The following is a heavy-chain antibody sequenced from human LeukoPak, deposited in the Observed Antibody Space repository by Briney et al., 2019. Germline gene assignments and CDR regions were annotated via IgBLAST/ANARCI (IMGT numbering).Heavy chain of an antibody. Sequence: GGSLRLSCAASGLTVTDYYMHWLRQAPGKGLEWVSFIGGSASNIYYADSVEGRFTISRDNAKNSLYLQMHSLRAEDTAVYYCAKEWSAFDMWGQGTMVSVSS. J-gene: IGHJ3*02. CDR2: IGGSASNI. D-gene: IGHD2-15*01. CDR3: AKEWSAFDM. V-gene: IGHV3-11*04. CDR1: GLTVTDYY.